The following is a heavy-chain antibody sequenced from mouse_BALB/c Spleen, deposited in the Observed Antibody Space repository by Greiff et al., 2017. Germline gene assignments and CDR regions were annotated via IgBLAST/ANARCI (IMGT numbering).Heavy chain of an antibody. CDR2: ISYSGST. Sequence: EVQRVESGPSLVKPSQTLSLTCSVTGDSITSGYWNWIRKFPGNKLEYMGYISYSGSTYYNPSLKSRISITRDTSKNQYYLQLNSVTTEDTATYYCARTRYDGDAMDYWGQGTSVTVSS. J-gene: IGHJ4*01. CDR3: ARTRYDGDAMDY. D-gene: IGHD2-14*01. CDR1: GDSITSGY. V-gene: IGHV3-8*02.